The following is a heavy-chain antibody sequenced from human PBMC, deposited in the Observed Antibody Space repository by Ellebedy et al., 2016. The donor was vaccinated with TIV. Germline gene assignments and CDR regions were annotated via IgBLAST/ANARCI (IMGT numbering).Heavy chain of an antibody. Sequence: ASVKVSCKASGYTFPGYFIHWVRQAPGRGLAWMGWINPNSGGTNYAQKFQGRVTLTRDTSISTAYLDLGRLRFDDTAVYYCAREPIGTTHFDDWGQGTLVTVSA. CDR3: AREPIGTTHFDD. D-gene: IGHD1-1*01. CDR2: INPNSGGT. V-gene: IGHV1-2*02. CDR1: GYTFPGYF. J-gene: IGHJ4*02.